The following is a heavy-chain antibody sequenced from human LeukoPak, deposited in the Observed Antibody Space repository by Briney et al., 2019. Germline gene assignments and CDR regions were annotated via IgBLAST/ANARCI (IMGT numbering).Heavy chain of an antibody. J-gene: IGHJ6*03. CDR2: ITSSAYI. CDR3: VTSLKWGVNYDFYYMDV. Sequence: GGSLRLSCAASGFILSNYRMNWVRQAPGKGLEWVSSITSSAYIYYADSVKGRFTISRDGAKNSLYLQMNSLRAEDAAVYYCVTSLKWGVNYDFYYMDVWGRGTTVTVSS. V-gene: IGHV3-21*01. D-gene: IGHD1-26*01. CDR1: GFILSNYR.